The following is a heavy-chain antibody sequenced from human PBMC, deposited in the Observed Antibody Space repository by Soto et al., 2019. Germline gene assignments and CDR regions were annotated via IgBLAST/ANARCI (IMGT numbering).Heavy chain of an antibody. CDR1: GFTVSSNY. CDR2: IFSGGNT. CDR3: ARDVRDSSGYPEYYFDY. V-gene: IGHV3-66*01. J-gene: IGHJ4*02. D-gene: IGHD3-22*01. Sequence: EVQLVESGGGLVQPGGSLRLSCAASGFTVSSNYMSWVRQAPGKGLEWVSVIFSGGNTYYADSVKGRFTISRDKSKNTLYLQMNSVRAEDTAVYYCARDVRDSSGYPEYYFDYWGQGTLVTVPS.